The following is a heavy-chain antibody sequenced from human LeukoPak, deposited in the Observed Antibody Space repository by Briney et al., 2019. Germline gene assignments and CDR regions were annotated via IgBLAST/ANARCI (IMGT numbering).Heavy chain of an antibody. D-gene: IGHD2-2*01. V-gene: IGHV1-69*04. CDR3: ARAAMGTSPRGYYGMDV. J-gene: IGHJ6*02. CDR2: IIPILGIA. Sequence: GASVKVSCKASGGTFSSYAISWVRQAPGQGLEWMGRIIPILGIANYAQKFQGRVTITADKSTSTAYMELSSLRSEDTAVYYCARAAMGTSPRGYYGMDVWGQGTTVTVSS. CDR1: GGTFSSYA.